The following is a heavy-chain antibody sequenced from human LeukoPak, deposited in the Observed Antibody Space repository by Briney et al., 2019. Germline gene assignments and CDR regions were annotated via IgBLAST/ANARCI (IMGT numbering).Heavy chain of an antibody. D-gene: IGHD6-6*01. CDR1: GGSFSGYY. Sequence: SETLSLTCAVYGGSFSGYYWSWIRQPPGKGLEWIGETNHSGSTNYNPSLKSRVTISVDTSKNQFSLKLSSVTAADTAVYYCARVGSSSSPYYFDYWGQGTLVTVSS. V-gene: IGHV4-34*01. J-gene: IGHJ4*02. CDR3: ARVGSSSSPYYFDY. CDR2: TNHSGST.